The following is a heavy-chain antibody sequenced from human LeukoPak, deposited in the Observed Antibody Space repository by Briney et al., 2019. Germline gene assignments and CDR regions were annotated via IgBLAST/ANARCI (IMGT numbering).Heavy chain of an antibody. CDR1: GGSFSGYY. D-gene: IGHD2-2*01. CDR3: ARDPGYCSSASCYFAFDI. V-gene: IGHV4-34*01. J-gene: IGHJ3*02. CDR2: INHSGST. Sequence: SETLSLTCAVYGGSFSGYYWSWIRQPPGKGLEWIGEINHSGSTNYNPSLKSRVTISVDTSKNQFSLKLSSVTAADTAVYYCARDPGYCSSASCYFAFDIWGLGTMVTVSS.